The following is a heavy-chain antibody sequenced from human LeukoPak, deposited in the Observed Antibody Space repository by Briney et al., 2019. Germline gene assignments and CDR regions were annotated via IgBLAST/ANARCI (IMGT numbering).Heavy chain of an antibody. CDR2: IYPGDSDT. Sequence: GESLKISCKGSGYSFTSYWIGWVRQMPGKGLEWMGIIYPGDSDTRYSPSFQGRVTISADKSISTAYLQWSSLKASDTAMYYCARHSYDSSGYYKMNFDYWGQGTLVTVSS. CDR3: ARHSYDSSGYYKMNFDY. V-gene: IGHV5-51*01. CDR1: GYSFTSYW. D-gene: IGHD3-22*01. J-gene: IGHJ4*02.